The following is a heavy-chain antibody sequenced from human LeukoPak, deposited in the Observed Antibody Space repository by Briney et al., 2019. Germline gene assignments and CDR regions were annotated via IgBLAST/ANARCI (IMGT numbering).Heavy chain of an antibody. J-gene: IGHJ4*02. V-gene: IGHV3-64*01. D-gene: IGHD5-12*01. CDR3: ARDPLVAGYSGSELDF. Sequence: GGSLRLSCAASGFTFSHYFMHWVRQAPGKGLEYLSVISYTGDKTYYAKSVKGRFIISRDNSKNTLYLQMGSLRSEDTAVYYCARDPLVAGYSGSELDFWGQGTLVTVSS. CDR1: GFTFSHYF. CDR2: ISYTGDKT.